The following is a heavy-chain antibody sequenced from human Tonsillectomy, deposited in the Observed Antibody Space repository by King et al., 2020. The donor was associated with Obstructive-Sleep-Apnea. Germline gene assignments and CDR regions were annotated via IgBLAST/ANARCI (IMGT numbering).Heavy chain of an antibody. CDR2: IYYSGST. CDR3: ASSLGGYYYDSSGYHWAFDI. J-gene: IGHJ3*02. CDR1: GGSISSYY. V-gene: IGHV4-59*01. Sequence: VQLQESGPGLVKPSETLSLTCTVSGGSISSYYWSWIRPPPGKGLEWIGYIYYSGSTNYNPSLKSRVTISVDTSKNQFSLKLSSVTAADTAVYYCASSLGGYYYDSSGYHWAFDIWGQGTMVTVSS. D-gene: IGHD3-22*01.